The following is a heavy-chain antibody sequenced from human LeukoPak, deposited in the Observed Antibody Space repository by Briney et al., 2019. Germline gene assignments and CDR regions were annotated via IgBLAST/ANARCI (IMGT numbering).Heavy chain of an antibody. CDR2: MKPDGSEI. Sequence: GGSLRLSCAASGFTFDDYGMSWVRQAPGKGLEWVANMKPDGSEIFYVDSVKGRFTISRDNAKNSLYLQMNSLRAEDTAVYYCTSEVYSGSYFYFDYWGQGTLVTVSS. D-gene: IGHD1-26*01. V-gene: IGHV3-7*01. CDR1: GFTFDDYG. CDR3: TSEVYSGSYFYFDY. J-gene: IGHJ4*02.